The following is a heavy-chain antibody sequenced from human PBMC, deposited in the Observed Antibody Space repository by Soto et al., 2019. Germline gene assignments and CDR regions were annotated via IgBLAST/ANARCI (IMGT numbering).Heavy chain of an antibody. CDR2: ISWNSDTI. J-gene: IGHJ4*02. Sequence: PVGSLRLSCAASGFSFDDYAMHWVRQAPGKGLEWVSSISWNSDTIGYADSVRGRFTISRDNAKNSLYLQMNSLRVEDTALYYCAKDTRGSYYMFDYWGQGTLVTVSS. CDR3: AKDTRGSYYMFDY. CDR1: GFSFDDYA. D-gene: IGHD1-26*01. V-gene: IGHV3-9*01.